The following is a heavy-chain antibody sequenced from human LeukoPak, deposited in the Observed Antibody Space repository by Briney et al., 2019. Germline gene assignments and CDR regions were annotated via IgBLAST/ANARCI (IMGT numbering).Heavy chain of an antibody. V-gene: IGHV3-21*01. CDR3: AKSSDYYYYMDV. Sequence: GGSLRLSCAASGFTFSSYNMNWVRQAPGKGLEWVSSIISSSGYRYYADSVKGRFTITRDNAKNSLYLQMNSLRAEDTAVYYCAKSSDYYYYMDVWGKGTTVTVSS. D-gene: IGHD1-26*01. CDR2: IISSSGYR. J-gene: IGHJ6*03. CDR1: GFTFSSYN.